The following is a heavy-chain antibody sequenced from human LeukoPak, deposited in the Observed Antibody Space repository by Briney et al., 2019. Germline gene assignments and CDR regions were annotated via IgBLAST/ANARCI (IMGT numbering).Heavy chain of an antibody. D-gene: IGHD3-9*01. V-gene: IGHV4-59*01. CDR2: IFYSGST. Sequence: QVQLQESGPGLVKPSETLSLTCTVSGGSISSYSWSWIRQPPGKGLEWIGYIFYSGSTNYNPSLKSRVTISVDTSKNQFSLKLSSVTAADTAVYYCAREGYDILTGYRNYFDYWGQGTLVTVSS. CDR3: AREGYDILTGYRNYFDY. J-gene: IGHJ4*02. CDR1: GGSISSYS.